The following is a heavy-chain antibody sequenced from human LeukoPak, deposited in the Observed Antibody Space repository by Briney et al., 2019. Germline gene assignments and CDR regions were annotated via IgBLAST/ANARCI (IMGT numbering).Heavy chain of an antibody. J-gene: IGHJ4*02. V-gene: IGHV3-21*01. D-gene: IGHD3-10*01. CDR3: ARDLYGSGSLNLDY. CDR1: VFSFSSDS. CDR2: ISSSSSYI. Sequence: GGSLRLSCAASVFSFSSDSMNGVREAPGKGREWVSSISSSSSYIYYADSVKGRFTISRDNAKNSLYLKMNSLRAEDTAVYYCARDLYGSGSLNLDYWGQGTLVTVSS.